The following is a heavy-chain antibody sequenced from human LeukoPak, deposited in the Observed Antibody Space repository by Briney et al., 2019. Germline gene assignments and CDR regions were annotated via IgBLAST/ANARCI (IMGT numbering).Heavy chain of an antibody. CDR2: MQSTGNS. CDR1: GDPISTYH. CDR3: ARDKRHSYGRYFAH. Sequence: SETLSLTCSVFGDPISTYHWNWIRKPPGKGLEWIAYMQSTGNSQYNSSLKSRVAMSVDTSKSQVVLNLSSVTAADTAVYYCARDKRHSYGRYFAHWGQGMLVTVSS. J-gene: IGHJ4*02. D-gene: IGHD5-18*01. V-gene: IGHV4-59*01.